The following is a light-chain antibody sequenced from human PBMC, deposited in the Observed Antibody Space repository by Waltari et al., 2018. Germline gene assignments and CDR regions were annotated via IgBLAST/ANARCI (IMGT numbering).Light chain of an antibody. CDR1: SSNIGAGYD. CDR3: QSYDSSLSGPVV. CDR2: GNS. V-gene: IGLV1-40*01. J-gene: IGLJ2*01. Sequence: QSVLTQPPSVSGAPGQRVTISSTGSSSNIGAGYDVHWYQQLPGTAPKLIIYGNSNRPSGVPDRFSGSKSGTSASLAITGLQAEDEADYYCQSYDSSLSGPVVFGGGTKLTVL.